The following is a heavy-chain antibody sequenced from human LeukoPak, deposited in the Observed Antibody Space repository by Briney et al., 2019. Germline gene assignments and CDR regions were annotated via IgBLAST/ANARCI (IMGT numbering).Heavy chain of an antibody. V-gene: IGHV1-46*01. D-gene: IGHD3-9*01. J-gene: IGHJ5*02. CDR3: AREWWGYDVLTGDNWFDP. Sequence: ASVKVSCKASGYTFSISYIRWVRQAPGQGLEWMGIINPSGDTTNYAQKFQGRVTMTTDTSTNTAYIELRSLTSDDTAAYYCAREWWGYDVLTGDNWFDPWGQGTLVIVSS. CDR2: INPSGDTT. CDR1: GYTFSISY.